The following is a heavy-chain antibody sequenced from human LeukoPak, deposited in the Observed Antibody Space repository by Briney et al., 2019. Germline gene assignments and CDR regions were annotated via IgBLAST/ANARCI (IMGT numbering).Heavy chain of an antibody. CDR1: GFTFSSYW. D-gene: IGHD2-2*01. J-gene: IGHJ4*02. V-gene: IGHV3-7*01. CDR2: IKQDGSEK. Sequence: GGSLRLSCVGSGFTFSSYWMSWVRQAPVKGLEWVANIKQDGSEKYYVDSVKGHFTISRDNAKNSLYLQMNNLRAEDTAVYYCVRDRSCSTTSCYIDYWGQGTLVTVSS. CDR3: VRDRSCSTTSCYIDY.